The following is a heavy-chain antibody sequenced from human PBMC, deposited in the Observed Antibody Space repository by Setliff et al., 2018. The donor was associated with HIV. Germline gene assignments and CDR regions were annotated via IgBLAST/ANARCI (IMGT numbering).Heavy chain of an antibody. Sequence: PSETLSLTCTVSGGSISSGGYYWGCIRQPPGKGLEWIGYIFYTGSTYYNPSLKSRATISVDTSKNSFSLRLSSVTAADTAVYYCARVNALIRAPFDYWGQGALVTVSS. J-gene: IGHJ4*02. CDR2: IFYTGST. CDR1: GGSISSGGYY. V-gene: IGHV4-39*02. CDR3: ARVNALIRAPFDY.